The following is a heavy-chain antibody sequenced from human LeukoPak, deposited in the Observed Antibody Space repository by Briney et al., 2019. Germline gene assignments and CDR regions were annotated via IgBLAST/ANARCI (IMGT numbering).Heavy chain of an antibody. D-gene: IGHD1-26*01. V-gene: IGHV3-21*04. J-gene: IGHJ4*02. Sequence: PGRSLRLSCAASGFTFSSYSLNWVRQAPGMGLEWVSSISSSSHYIYYADPVKGRFTISRDNSKNTLYLQMNSLRAEDTALYYWAKGVYSGTYYSDYWGQGTLVTVSS. CDR1: GFTFSSYS. CDR3: AKGVYSGTYYSDY. CDR2: ISSSSHYI.